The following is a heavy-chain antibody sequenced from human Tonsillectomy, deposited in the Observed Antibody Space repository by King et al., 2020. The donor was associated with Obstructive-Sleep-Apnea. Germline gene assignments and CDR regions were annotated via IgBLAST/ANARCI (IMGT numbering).Heavy chain of an antibody. Sequence: QLQESGPGLVKPSQTLSLTCTVSGGSISSGDYHWSWIRQPPGTGLEWIGYIYSTGNTDYNPSLKSRVTISLDTSKNQFSLKLSSVTAADTAVYYCARGISQFSRTWSGYYFDYWGQGTLVTVSS. CDR1: GGSISSGDYH. CDR2: IYSTGNT. D-gene: IGHD1-1*01. J-gene: IGHJ4*02. CDR3: ARGISQFSRTWSGYYFDY. V-gene: IGHV4-30-4*01.